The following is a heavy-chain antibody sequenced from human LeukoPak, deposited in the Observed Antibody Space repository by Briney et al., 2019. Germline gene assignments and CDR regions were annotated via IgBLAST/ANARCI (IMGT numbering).Heavy chain of an antibody. D-gene: IGHD2-2*01. CDR2: ISAYNGNT. J-gene: IGHJ3*02. V-gene: IGHV1-18*01. CDR3: ARLRYQHAFDI. Sequence: ASVKVSCKASGGTFSSYAISWVRQAPGQGLEWMGWISAYNGNTNYAQKLQGRVTMTTDTSTSTAYMELRSLRSDDTAVYYCARLRYQHAFDIWGQGTMVTVSS. CDR1: GGTFSSYA.